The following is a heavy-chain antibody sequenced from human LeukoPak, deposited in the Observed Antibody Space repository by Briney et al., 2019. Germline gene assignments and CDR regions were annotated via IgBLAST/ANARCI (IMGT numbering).Heavy chain of an antibody. CDR3: ASLPTTDDYYGSGSLIWGAFDI. Sequence: PSETLSLTCSVSGGSISSSSYYWGWIRQPPGKGLEWIGSIYYSGSTYYNPSLKSRVTISVDTSKNQFSLKLSSVTAADTAVYYCASLPTTDDYYGSGSLIWGAFDIWGQGTMVTVSS. J-gene: IGHJ3*02. V-gene: IGHV4-39*01. CDR1: GGSISSSSYY. D-gene: IGHD3-10*01. CDR2: IYYSGST.